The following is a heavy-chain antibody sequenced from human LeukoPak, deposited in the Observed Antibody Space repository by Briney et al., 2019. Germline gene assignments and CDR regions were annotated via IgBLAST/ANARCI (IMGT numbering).Heavy chain of an antibody. J-gene: IGHJ5*02. D-gene: IGHD2-15*01. V-gene: IGHV4-39*01. CDR3: ARRGVVRLGYCSGGSCRVRFDP. CDR2: IYYSGST. CDR1: GGSISSSSYY. Sequence: PSETLSLTCTVSGGSISSSSYYWGWIRQPPGKGLEWIGSIYYSGSTYYNPSLKSRVTISVDTSKNQFSLKLSSVTAADTAVYYCARRGVVRLGYCSGGSCRVRFDPWGQGTLVTVSS.